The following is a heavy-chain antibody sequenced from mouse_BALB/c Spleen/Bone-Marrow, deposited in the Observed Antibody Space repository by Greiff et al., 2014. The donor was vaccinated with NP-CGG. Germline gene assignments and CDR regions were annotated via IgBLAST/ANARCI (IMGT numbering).Heavy chain of an antibody. D-gene: IGHD1-1*01. CDR3: ANYYYGSSLFAY. CDR1: GFNIKDTY. V-gene: IGHV14-3*02. J-gene: IGHJ3*01. CDR2: IDPANGNT. Sequence: VQLQQSGAELVKPGASVKLSCTASGFNIKDTYMHWVKQRPEQGLEWIGRIDPANGNTKYDPKFQGKATITADTSSNTAYLQLSSLTSEDTAVYYCANYYYGSSLFAYGAKGLWSLSLQ.